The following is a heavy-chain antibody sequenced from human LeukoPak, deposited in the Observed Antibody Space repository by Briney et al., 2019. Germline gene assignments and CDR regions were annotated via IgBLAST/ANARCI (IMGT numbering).Heavy chain of an antibody. CDR3: ARLSGSGSYKLFDP. D-gene: IGHD3-10*01. V-gene: IGHV4-39*01. Sequence: SETLSLTCTVSGGSISSSSYCWGWIRQPPGEGLEWIGTICYSGDTYYNTSLKSRVTISVDTSKNQFSLKLSSVTAADTAVYYCARLSGSGSYKLFDPWGQGTLVTVSS. CDR1: GGSISSSSYC. J-gene: IGHJ5*02. CDR2: ICYSGDT.